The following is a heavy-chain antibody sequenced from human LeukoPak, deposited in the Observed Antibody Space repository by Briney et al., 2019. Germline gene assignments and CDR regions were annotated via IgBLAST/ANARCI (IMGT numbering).Heavy chain of an antibody. Sequence: ASVKVSCKASGGTFSSYAISWARQAPGQGLEWMGGIIPIFGTANYAQKFQGRVTITADESTSTAYMELSSLRSEDTAVYYCASTGSGWSGPTPDFDYWGQGTLVTVSS. V-gene: IGHV1-69*01. J-gene: IGHJ4*02. CDR3: ASTGSGWSGPTPDFDY. CDR1: GGTFSSYA. CDR2: IIPIFGTA. D-gene: IGHD6-13*01.